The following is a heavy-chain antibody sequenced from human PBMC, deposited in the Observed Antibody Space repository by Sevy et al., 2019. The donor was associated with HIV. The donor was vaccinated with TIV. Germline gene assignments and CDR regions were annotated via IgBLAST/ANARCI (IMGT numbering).Heavy chain of an antibody. Sequence: SETLSLTCTVSGGSISSYYWSWIRQPPGKGLEWIGYIYYSGSTNYNPSLKRRVTISVDTSKNQFSLKLSSVTAADTAVYYCARHGCSSTSCDYWYFDLWGRGTLVTVSS. CDR1: GGSISSYY. CDR3: ARHGCSSTSCDYWYFDL. J-gene: IGHJ2*01. V-gene: IGHV4-59*08. CDR2: IYYSGST. D-gene: IGHD2-2*01.